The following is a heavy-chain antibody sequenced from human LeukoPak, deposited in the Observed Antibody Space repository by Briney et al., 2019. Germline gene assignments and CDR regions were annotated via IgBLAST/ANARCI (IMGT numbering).Heavy chain of an antibody. CDR3: ARDYSCSGGGCYSSFVDY. J-gene: IGHJ4*02. CDR1: GYTFTSYG. CDR2: ISAYNGNT. Sequence: ASVKVSCKASGYTFTSYGISWVRQAPGQGLEWMGWISAYNGNTNYAQKLQGRVTMTTDTSTSTAYMELRSLRSDDTAVYYCARDYSCSGGGCYSSFVDYWGQGTLVTVSS. D-gene: IGHD2-15*01. V-gene: IGHV1-18*04.